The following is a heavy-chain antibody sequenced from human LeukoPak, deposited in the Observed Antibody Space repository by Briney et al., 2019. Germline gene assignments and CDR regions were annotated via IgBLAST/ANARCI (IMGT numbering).Heavy chain of an antibody. CDR1: GFTFSSYA. V-gene: IGHV3-23*01. J-gene: IGHJ3*02. D-gene: IGHD2-21*02. CDR2: ISGSGGST. CDR3: AKGPSRVVVTAIRGAFDI. Sequence: GGSLRLSCAASGFTFSSYAMSWVRQAPGKGLEWVSAISGSGGSTYYADSVKGRFTISRDNSKNTLYQQMNSLRAEDTAVYYCAKGPSRVVVTAIRGAFDIWGQGTMVTVSS.